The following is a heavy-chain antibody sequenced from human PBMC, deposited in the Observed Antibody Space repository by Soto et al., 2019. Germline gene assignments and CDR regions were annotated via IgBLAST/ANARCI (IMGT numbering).Heavy chain of an antibody. Sequence: PSETLSLTCTVSGGSISSSSYYWGWIRQPPGKGLEWIGSIYYSGSTYYNPSLKSRVTISVDTSKNQFSLKLSSVTAADTAVYYSERLEWDLYGSGSYHCGNWFDPWGQGTLVTVSS. D-gene: IGHD3-10*01. V-gene: IGHV4-39*01. CDR1: GGSISSSSYY. CDR3: ERLEWDLYGSGSYHCGNWFDP. CDR2: IYYSGST. J-gene: IGHJ5*02.